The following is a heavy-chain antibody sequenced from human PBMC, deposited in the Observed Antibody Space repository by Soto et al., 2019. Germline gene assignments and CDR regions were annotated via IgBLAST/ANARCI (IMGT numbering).Heavy chain of an antibody. D-gene: IGHD3-10*01. V-gene: IGHV4-59*01. CDR2: IYYSGST. CDR3: ARDYYGSGSRIQLSYGMDV. CDR1: GGSISSYY. Sequence: PSETLSLTCTVSGGSISSYYWSWIRQPPGKGREWIGYIYYSGSTNYNPSLKSRVTISVDTSKNQFSLKLSSVTAADTAVYYCARDYYGSGSRIQLSYGMDVWGQGTTVTVSS. J-gene: IGHJ6*02.